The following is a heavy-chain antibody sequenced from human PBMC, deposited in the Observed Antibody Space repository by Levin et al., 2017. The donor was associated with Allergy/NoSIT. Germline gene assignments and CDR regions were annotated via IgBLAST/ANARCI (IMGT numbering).Heavy chain of an antibody. CDR1: GFTFTSSA. V-gene: IGHV1-58*01. J-gene: IGHJ4*02. Sequence: ASVKVSCKASGFTFTSSAVQWVRQARGQRLEWIGWIVVGSGNTNYAQKFQERVTITRDMSTSTAYMELSSLRSEDTAVYYCAAVKRVGATTGPFDYWGQGTLVTVSS. CDR2: IVVGSGNT. D-gene: IGHD1-26*01. CDR3: AAVKRVGATTGPFDY.